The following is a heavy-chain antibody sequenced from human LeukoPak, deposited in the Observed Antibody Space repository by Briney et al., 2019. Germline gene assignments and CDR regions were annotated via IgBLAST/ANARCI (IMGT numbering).Heavy chain of an antibody. Sequence: SVKVSCTASGGTFSSYAISWVRQAPGQGLEWMGGIIPIFGTANYAQKFQGRVTITADKSTSTAYMELSSLRSEDTAVYYCARGCSSTSCNGGFDYWGQGTLVTVSS. CDR1: GGTFSSYA. D-gene: IGHD2-2*01. CDR2: IIPIFGTA. V-gene: IGHV1-69*06. CDR3: ARGCSSTSCNGGFDY. J-gene: IGHJ4*02.